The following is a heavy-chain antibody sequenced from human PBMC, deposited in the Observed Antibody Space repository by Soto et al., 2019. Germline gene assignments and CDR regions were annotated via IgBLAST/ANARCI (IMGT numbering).Heavy chain of an antibody. J-gene: IGHJ4*02. D-gene: IGHD2-15*01. CDR1: GYTFTSYG. Sequence: QVQLVRSGAEVKKPGASVKVSCKASGYTFTSYGISWVRQAPGQGLEWMGWISAYNGNTNYAQRLQGRVTMTTDTSTSTAYMELRSLRSDDTAVYYCARDDCSGGSCYPEGLAYWGQGTLVTVSS. CDR2: ISAYNGNT. CDR3: ARDDCSGGSCYPEGLAY. V-gene: IGHV1-18*01.